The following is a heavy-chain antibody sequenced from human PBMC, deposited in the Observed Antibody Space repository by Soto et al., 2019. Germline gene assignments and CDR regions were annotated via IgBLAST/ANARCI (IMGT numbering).Heavy chain of an antibody. V-gene: IGHV3-21*01. CDR2: ISSSSSYI. CDR1: GFTFSSYS. CDR3: ARAEDHFDAFDI. J-gene: IGHJ3*02. Sequence: GGSLRLSCAASGFTFSSYSMNWVRQAPGKGLEWVSSISSSSSYIYYADSVKGRFTISRDNAKNSLYLQMNSLRAEDTAVYYCARAEDHFDAFDIWGQGTMVTVSS.